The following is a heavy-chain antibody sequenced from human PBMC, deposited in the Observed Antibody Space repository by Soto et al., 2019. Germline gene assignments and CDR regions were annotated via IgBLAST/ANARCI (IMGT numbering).Heavy chain of an antibody. Sequence: QVQVVQSGAEVKKPGSSVKISCKASGRIFSSFPTSRVRQVPGQGLEWMGGVISASGSVTYAPKFQGRVTMTAVNSAGIGYMEFTSLTSADTAIYYCARVGSRDAYNYVLDQWGPGTMVTVSS. J-gene: IGHJ1*01. D-gene: IGHD5-18*01. CDR1: GRIFSSFP. CDR2: VISASGSV. V-gene: IGHV1-69*06. CDR3: ARVGSRDAYNYVLDQ.